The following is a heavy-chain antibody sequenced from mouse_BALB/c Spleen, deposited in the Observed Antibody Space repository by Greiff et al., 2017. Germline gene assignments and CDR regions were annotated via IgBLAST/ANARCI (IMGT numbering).Heavy chain of an antibody. D-gene: IGHD2-14*01. V-gene: IGHV1-7*01. J-gene: IGHJ3*01. CDR1: GYTFTSYW. Sequence: VQLQQSGAELAKPGASVKMSCKASGYTFTSYWMHWVKQRPGQGLEWIGYINPSTGYTEYNQKFKDKATLTADKSSSTAYMQLSSLTSEDSAVYYCARKRYDGAWFAYWGQGTLVTVSA. CDR3: ARKRYDGAWFAY. CDR2: INPSTGYT.